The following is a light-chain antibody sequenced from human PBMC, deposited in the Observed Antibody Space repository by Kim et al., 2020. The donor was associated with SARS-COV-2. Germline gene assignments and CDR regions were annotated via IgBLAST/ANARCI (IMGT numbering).Light chain of an antibody. V-gene: IGKV2-30*01. CDR2: KVS. Sequence: PASISRRSSQSLVYSDGNIYLNWCHQRPGQSPRSLMYKVSNRDSGVPDRVSGSGSGTDFTLQISRVEAEDVGVYYCMQGTHWPFTFGPGTQVDIK. CDR1: QSLVYSDGNIY. CDR3: MQGTHWPFT. J-gene: IGKJ3*01.